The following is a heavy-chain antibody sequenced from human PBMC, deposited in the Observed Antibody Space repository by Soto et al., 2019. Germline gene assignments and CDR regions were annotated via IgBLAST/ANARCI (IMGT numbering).Heavy chain of an antibody. Sequence: ASVKVSCKASGYTFTSYGISWVRQAPGQGLEWMGWISAYNGNTNYAQKLQGRVTMTTDTSTSTAYMELRSLRSDDTAVYYCARDLGSSGYYYVGYRYFDLWGRGTLVTVSS. CDR3: ARDLGSSGYYYVGYRYFDL. CDR1: GYTFTSYG. D-gene: IGHD3-22*01. V-gene: IGHV1-18*01. CDR2: ISAYNGNT. J-gene: IGHJ2*01.